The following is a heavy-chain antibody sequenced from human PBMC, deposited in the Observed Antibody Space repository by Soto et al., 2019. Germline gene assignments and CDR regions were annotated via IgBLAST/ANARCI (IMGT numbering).Heavy chain of an antibody. J-gene: IGHJ6*03. CDR1: GFPLSDSA. V-gene: IGHV3-73*01. CDR2: IRSKTNNYAT. Sequence: EVQLVESGGGLVQPGGSLKLACLASGFPLSDSAIHWVRKASGKGLEWVGRIRSKTNNYATTYGAPVRGRFTLSRDDSKNTEYLQMNNLESEDAAVYYCTRHAGVQGEHSFLSYFMDVWGNVTTFSV. CDR3: TRHAGVQGEHSFLSYFMDV. D-gene: IGHD3-10*02.